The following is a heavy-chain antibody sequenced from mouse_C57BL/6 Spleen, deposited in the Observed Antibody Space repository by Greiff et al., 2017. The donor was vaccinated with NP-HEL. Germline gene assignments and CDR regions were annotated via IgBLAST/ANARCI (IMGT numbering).Heavy chain of an antibody. J-gene: IGHJ1*03. CDR3: ERRYYGSSYWYFDV. CDR1: GYTFTSYW. D-gene: IGHD1-1*01. V-gene: IGHV1-64*01. CDR2: ILPNSGST. Sequence: VQLQQPGAELVKPGASVKLSCKASGYTFTSYWMHWVKQRPGQGLEWIGMILPNSGSTNYNEKFKSKATLTVDTSSSTAYMQLSSLTSEDSAVYYGERRYYGSSYWYFDVWGTGTTVTVSS.